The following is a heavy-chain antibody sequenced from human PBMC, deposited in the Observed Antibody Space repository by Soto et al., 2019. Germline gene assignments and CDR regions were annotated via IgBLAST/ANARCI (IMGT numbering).Heavy chain of an antibody. D-gene: IGHD3-16*02. CDR2: IYYSGST. CDR3: AVLGRDIWRSYRGYYFDC. CDR1: GGSISSGGYY. Sequence: SETLSLTCTVSGGSISSGGYYWSWIRQHPGKGLEWIGYIYYSGSTYYNPSLKSRVTISVDTSKNQFSLKLSSVTAADTAVYYCAVLGRDIWRSYRGYYFDCWGQGTLVTVSS. V-gene: IGHV4-31*03. J-gene: IGHJ4*02.